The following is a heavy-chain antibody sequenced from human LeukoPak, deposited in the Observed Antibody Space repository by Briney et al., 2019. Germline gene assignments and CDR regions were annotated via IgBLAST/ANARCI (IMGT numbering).Heavy chain of an antibody. CDR3: ARENYVWGSYRTDYFDY. V-gene: IGHV4-59*01. J-gene: IGHJ4*02. D-gene: IGHD3-16*02. Sequence: PSETLSLTCSVYSGSFSGYYWSWIRQPPGKGLEWIGYIYYSGSTNYNPSLKSRVTISVDTSKNQFSLRLSSVTAADTAVYYCARENYVWGSYRTDYFDYWGQGTLVTVSS. CDR1: SGSFSGYY. CDR2: IYYSGST.